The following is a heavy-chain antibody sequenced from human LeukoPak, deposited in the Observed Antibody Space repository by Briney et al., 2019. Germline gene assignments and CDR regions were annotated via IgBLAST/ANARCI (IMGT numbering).Heavy chain of an antibody. D-gene: IGHD4-23*01. Sequence: SETLSLTCTVSGGSISSRSYYWGWIRQPPGKGLEWIGSIYYSGSTYYNPSLKSRVTISVDTSKNQFSLRLSSVTAADTAVYYCARLPYYGGNWYYLDYWGQGTLVTVSS. V-gene: IGHV4-39*01. CDR1: GGSISSRSYY. CDR3: ARLPYYGGNWYYLDY. CDR2: IYYSGST. J-gene: IGHJ4*02.